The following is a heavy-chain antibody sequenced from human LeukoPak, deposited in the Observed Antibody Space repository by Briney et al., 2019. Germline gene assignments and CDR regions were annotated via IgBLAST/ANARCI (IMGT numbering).Heavy chain of an antibody. D-gene: IGHD3-10*01. V-gene: IGHV4-59*08. CDR2: IYYSGST. CDR3: ARHFGVSYYYYGMDV. CDR1: GGSISSYY. Sequence: PSETLSLTCTVSGGSISSYYWSWIRQPPGKGLEWNGYIYYSGSTNYNPSLKSRVTISVDTSKNQFSLKLSSVTAADTAVYYCARHFGVSYYYYGMDVWGQGTTVTVSS. J-gene: IGHJ6*02.